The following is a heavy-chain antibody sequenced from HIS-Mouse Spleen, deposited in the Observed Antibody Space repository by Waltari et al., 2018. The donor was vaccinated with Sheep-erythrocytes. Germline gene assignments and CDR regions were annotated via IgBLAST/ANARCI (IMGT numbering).Heavy chain of an antibody. CDR2: ISSSSSYI. J-gene: IGHJ3*02. V-gene: IGHV3-21*01. CDR3: ARDSTSDAFDI. CDR1: GFTFIRLI. D-gene: IGHD6-6*01. Sequence: EVQLVESGGGLVKPGGSFRLSGAASGFTFIRLIIHWFRQVPGKGLEWVSSISSSSSYIYYADSVKGRFTISRDNAKNSLYLQMNSLRAEDTAVYYCARDSTSDAFDIWGQGTMVTVSS.